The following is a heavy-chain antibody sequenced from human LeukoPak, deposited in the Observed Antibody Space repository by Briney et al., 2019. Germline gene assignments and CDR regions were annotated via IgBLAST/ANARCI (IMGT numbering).Heavy chain of an antibody. Sequence: GGSPRLSCAASGFIFSIHAMSWVRQTRGEGVEWVSSMDTRFGTYYAAPVQGRFTLSRDNSKNTLSLHLNSLRAEDTAIYYCAKEGVDRHFALENWGQGTTVTVSS. V-gene: IGHV3-23*01. CDR2: MDTRFGT. CDR1: GFIFSIHA. D-gene: IGHD3-3*01. CDR3: AKEGVDRHFALEN. J-gene: IGHJ3*01.